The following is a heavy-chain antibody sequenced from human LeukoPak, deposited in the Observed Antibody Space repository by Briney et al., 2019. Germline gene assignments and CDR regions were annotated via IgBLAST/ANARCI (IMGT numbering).Heavy chain of an antibody. Sequence: GGSLRLSCAASGFTFSSYDMHWVRQAPGKGLEWVAFMRYDGSNKYYVDSVKGRFTISRDNSKNTLYLQMNSLRAEDTAVYYCAKDRKVGFGELLYDYWGQGTLVTVSS. V-gene: IGHV3-30*02. CDR2: MRYDGSNK. CDR1: GFTFSSYD. CDR3: AKDRKVGFGELLYDY. J-gene: IGHJ4*02. D-gene: IGHD3-10*01.